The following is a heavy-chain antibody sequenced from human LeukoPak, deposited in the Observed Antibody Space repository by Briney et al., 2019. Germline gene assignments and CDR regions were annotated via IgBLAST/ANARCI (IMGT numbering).Heavy chain of an antibody. CDR3: ARSGRTEYGDYPFGY. V-gene: IGHV4-61*02. D-gene: IGHD4-17*01. CDR1: GDSISSGTYS. CDR2: IYTSGTT. J-gene: IGHJ4*02. Sequence: SETLSLTCTVSGDSISSGTYSWSWIRQPAGKGLEWIGRIYTSGTTNHNPSLKSRVTTSVDTSKNQFSLSLRSVTAADTAVYYCARSGRTEYGDYPFGYWGQGTLVTVSS.